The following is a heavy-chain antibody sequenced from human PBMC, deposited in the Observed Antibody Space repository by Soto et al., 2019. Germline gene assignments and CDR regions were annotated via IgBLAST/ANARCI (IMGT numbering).Heavy chain of an antibody. CDR2: IDWDDDK. V-gene: IGHV2-70*11. CDR3: ARSGCYDFLAGYIDY. Sequence: SGPTLVNPTQTLTLTCIVSGFSLSTSGMCVSWIRQPPGKALEWLARIDWDDDKYYSTSLRTRLTISKDTSKNQVVLTMTNMDPADTATYYCARSGCYDFLAGYIDYWGQGTLVTVSS. CDR1: GFSLSTSGMC. J-gene: IGHJ4*02. D-gene: IGHD3-9*01.